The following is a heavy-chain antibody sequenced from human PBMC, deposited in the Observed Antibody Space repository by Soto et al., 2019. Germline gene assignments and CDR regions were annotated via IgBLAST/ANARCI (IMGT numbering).Heavy chain of an antibody. CDR2: ISAYNGNT. CDR3: ARDVYYGSGSYYPPV. CDR1: GYTFTSYG. D-gene: IGHD3-10*01. J-gene: IGHJ4*02. V-gene: IGHV1-18*01. Sequence: QVQLVQSGAEVKKPGASVKVSCKASGYTFTSYGISWVRQAPGQGLEWMGWISAYNGNTNYAQKLQGRVTMTTDTFTRPVYMELRSLRSDDTAVYYWARDVYYGSGSYYPPVWGQGTLVTVSS.